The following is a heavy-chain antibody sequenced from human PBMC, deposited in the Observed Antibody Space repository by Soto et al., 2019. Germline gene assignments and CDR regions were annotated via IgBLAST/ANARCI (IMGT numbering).Heavy chain of an antibody. CDR2: ISYDGSSK. J-gene: IGHJ5*02. Sequence: QVQLVESGGGVVQPGRSPRLSCAASGFTFSSYGMYWVRQAPGKGLEWVAVISYDGSSKYYADSVKGRLTISRDNSENTLYLQMNSLRAEDTAVYYCAKGSIVGATKDWFDPWGQGTLVTVSS. CDR3: AKGSIVGATKDWFDP. D-gene: IGHD1-26*01. V-gene: IGHV3-30*18. CDR1: GFTFSSYG.